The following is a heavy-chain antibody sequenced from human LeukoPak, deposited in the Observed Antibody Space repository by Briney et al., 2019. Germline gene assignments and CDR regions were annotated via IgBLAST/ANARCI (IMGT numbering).Heavy chain of an antibody. J-gene: IGHJ4*02. Sequence: GGSLRLSCTASGFTFGDSAMSWVRQAPGKGLEWVSVIYSGGSTYYADSVKGRFTISRGNSKNTLYLQMNSLRAEDTALFFCARGRYDILTGYWDYWGQGTLVTVSS. CDR1: GFTFGDSA. D-gene: IGHD3-9*01. CDR2: IYSGGST. V-gene: IGHV3-66*01. CDR3: ARGRYDILTGYWDY.